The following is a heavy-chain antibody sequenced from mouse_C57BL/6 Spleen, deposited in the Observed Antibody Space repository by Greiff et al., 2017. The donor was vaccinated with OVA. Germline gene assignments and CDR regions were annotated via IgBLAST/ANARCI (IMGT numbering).Heavy chain of an antibody. D-gene: IGHD1-1*01. Sequence: EVQLQQSGPELVKPGASVKISCKASGYSFTDYNMNWVKQSNGKSLEWIGVINPNYGTTSYNQKFKGKATLTVDQSSSTAYMQLNSLTSEDSAVYYCACTTVVATRGAMDYWGQGTSVTVSS. CDR1: GYSFTDYN. CDR3: ACTTVVATRGAMDY. V-gene: IGHV1-39*01. J-gene: IGHJ4*01. CDR2: INPNYGTT.